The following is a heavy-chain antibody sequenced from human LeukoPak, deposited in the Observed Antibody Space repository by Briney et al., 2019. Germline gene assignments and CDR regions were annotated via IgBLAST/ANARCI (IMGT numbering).Heavy chain of an antibody. CDR1: GYTFTSYD. D-gene: IGHD6-13*01. J-gene: IGHJ6*02. V-gene: IGHV1-8*01. CDR2: MNPNSGNT. CDR3: ARVPIAAAGTDYYYGMDV. Sequence: GASVKVSCKASGYTFTSYDINWVRQATGQGLEWMGWMNPNSGNTGYAQKFQSRVTMTRNTSISTAYMELSSLRSEDTAVYYCARVPIAAAGTDYYYGMDVWGQGTTVTVSS.